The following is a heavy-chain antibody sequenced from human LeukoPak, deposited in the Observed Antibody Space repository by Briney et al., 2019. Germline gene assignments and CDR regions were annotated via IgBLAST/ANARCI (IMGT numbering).Heavy chain of an antibody. CDR1: GFTFSDYY. J-gene: IGHJ4*02. D-gene: IGHD2-21*01. V-gene: IGHV4-38-2*02. CDR3: ARDRIRGPFDY. CDR2: IYYSGST. Sequence: GSLRLSCAASGFTFSDYYMSWIRQPPGKGLEWIGSIYYSGSTYYNPSLKSRVTISVDTSKNQFSLKLSSVTAADTAVYYCARDRIRGPFDYWGQGTLVTVSS.